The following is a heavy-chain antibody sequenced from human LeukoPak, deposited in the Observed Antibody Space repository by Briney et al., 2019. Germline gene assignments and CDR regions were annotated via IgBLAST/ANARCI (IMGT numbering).Heavy chain of an antibody. J-gene: IGHJ3*02. Sequence: SVKVSCKASGGTFSSYTISWVRQAPGQGLEWMGRIIPILGIANYAQKFQGRVTITADKSTSTAYMELSSLRSEDTAVYYCARDPPAYYDFWSGYRRSPEAFDIWGQGTMVTVSS. D-gene: IGHD3-3*01. CDR1: GGTFSSYT. V-gene: IGHV1-69*04. CDR2: IIPILGIA. CDR3: ARDPPAYYDFWSGYRRSPEAFDI.